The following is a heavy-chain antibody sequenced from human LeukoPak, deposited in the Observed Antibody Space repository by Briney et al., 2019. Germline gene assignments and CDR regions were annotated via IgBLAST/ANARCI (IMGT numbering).Heavy chain of an antibody. CDR2: ISSSSSTI. CDR3: ARAPPYYYDSSGWGLCFDY. D-gene: IGHD3-22*01. CDR1: GFTFSSYA. J-gene: IGHJ4*02. Sequence: GGSLRLSCAASGFTFSSYAMSWVRQAPGKGLEWVSYISSSSSTIYYADSVKGRFTISRDNAKNSLYLQMNSLRAEDTAVYYCARAPPYYYDSSGWGLCFDYWGQGTLVTVSS. V-gene: IGHV3-48*04.